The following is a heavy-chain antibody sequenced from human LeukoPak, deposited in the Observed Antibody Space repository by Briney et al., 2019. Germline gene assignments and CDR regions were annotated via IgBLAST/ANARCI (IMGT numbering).Heavy chain of an antibody. D-gene: IGHD3-10*01. CDR1: GYTFTSYG. CDR2: IIPIFGTA. J-gene: IGHJ4*02. V-gene: IGHV1-69*13. Sequence: SVKVSCKASGYTFTSYGISWVRQAPGQGLEWMGGIIPIFGTANYAQKFQGRVTITADESTSTAYMELSSLRSEDTAVYYCARSEVRGVPSYYFDYWGQGTLVTVSS. CDR3: ARSEVRGVPSYYFDY.